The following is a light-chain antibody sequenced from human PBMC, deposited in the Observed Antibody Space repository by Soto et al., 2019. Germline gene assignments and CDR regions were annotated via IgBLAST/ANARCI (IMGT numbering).Light chain of an antibody. CDR1: QGIRSA. J-gene: IGKJ1*01. CDR2: AAS. Sequence: AIQLTQSPSSLSAAVGDRVTITCRASQGIRSALGWYQQNPGKVPKLLIYAASTLQSGVPSRFSGSGSGTDFTLTISSLQTEDFETYYCLLDFSYFWAFGQGTQVEVK. CDR3: LLDFSYFWA. V-gene: IGKV1-6*01.